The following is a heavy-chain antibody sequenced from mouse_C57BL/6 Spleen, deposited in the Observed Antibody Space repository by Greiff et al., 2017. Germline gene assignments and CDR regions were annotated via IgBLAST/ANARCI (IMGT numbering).Heavy chain of an antibody. Sequence: VQLQQPGAELVKPGASVKMSCKASGYTFTSYWITWVKQRPGQGLEWIGEIYPGSGSTTYNDKFKSKATLTVDTSSSTAYMPLRSLTSEDSAILYCGMWTTVVATDYWGQGTTLTVPS. J-gene: IGHJ2*01. V-gene: IGHV1-55*01. CDR1: GYTFTSYW. D-gene: IGHD1-1*01. CDR3: GMWTTVVATDY. CDR2: IYPGSGST.